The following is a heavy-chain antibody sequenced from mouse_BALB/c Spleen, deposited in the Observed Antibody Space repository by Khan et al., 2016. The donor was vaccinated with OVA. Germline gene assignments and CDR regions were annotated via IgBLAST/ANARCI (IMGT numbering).Heavy chain of an antibody. CDR2: INPATDYT. V-gene: IGHV1-7*01. J-gene: IGHJ3*01. CDR1: GYIFTSYW. D-gene: IGHD1-1*01. CDR3: VNHGSSSAWFTY. Sequence: QVQLKQSGAELAKPGASVKMSCKASGYIFTSYWMHWVNQRPGQGLEWIGYINPATDYTEYNQKFKNKATLTADKSSSTALMQLSSLTSEDSAVYYCVNHGSSSAWFTYWGQGTPVTVSA.